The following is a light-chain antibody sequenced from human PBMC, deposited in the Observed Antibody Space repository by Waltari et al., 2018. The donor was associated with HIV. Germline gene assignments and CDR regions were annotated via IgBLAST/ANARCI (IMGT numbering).Light chain of an antibody. CDR1: QRVLYSSNNKNY. Sequence: DIVMTQSPDSLAVSLGERATINCKSSQRVLYSSNNKNYLAWYQQKPGQPPKLLIYWASTRESGVPDRFSGSGSGTDFTLTISSLQAEDVAVYYCQQYYSTPGTFGQGTKLEIK. CDR2: WAS. V-gene: IGKV4-1*01. CDR3: QQYYSTPGT. J-gene: IGKJ2*01.